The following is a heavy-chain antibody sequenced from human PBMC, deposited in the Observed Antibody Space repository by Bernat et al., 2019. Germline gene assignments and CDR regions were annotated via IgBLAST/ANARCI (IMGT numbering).Heavy chain of an antibody. J-gene: IGHJ4*02. CDR2: IYSGSST. D-gene: IGHD3-10*01. CDR1: GFTVSSNY. CDR3: ARGTTMVQGAKPRFVDY. V-gene: IGHV3-66*01. Sequence: EVQLVESGGGLVQPGGSLRLSCAASGFTVSSNYMSWVRQAPGKGLEWVSVIYSGSSTYYADSVKGRFTISRDNSKNTRFLQMNSMRAEDTAVYYCARGTTMVQGAKPRFVDYWGQGTLVTVSS.